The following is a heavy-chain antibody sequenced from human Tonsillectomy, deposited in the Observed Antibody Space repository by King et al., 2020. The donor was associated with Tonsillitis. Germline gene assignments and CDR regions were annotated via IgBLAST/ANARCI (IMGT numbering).Heavy chain of an antibody. Sequence: VQLVESGGGLVQPGGSLRLPCAASGFTVSSNYMSWVRQAPGKGLGWGSIIFTGGSPYYADSVKGSFTIPRANSKNTLYFQINSLRAEDTAVYYCARKFRTADPFDYWGQGTLVTVSS. CDR1: GFTVSSNY. CDR3: ARKFRTADPFDY. CDR2: IFTGGSP. D-gene: IGHD1-14*01. J-gene: IGHJ4*02. V-gene: IGHV3-66*01.